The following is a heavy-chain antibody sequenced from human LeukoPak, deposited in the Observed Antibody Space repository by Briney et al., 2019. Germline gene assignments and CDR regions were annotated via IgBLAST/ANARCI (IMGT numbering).Heavy chain of an antibody. CDR3: ARGSGWNSFDP. CDR1: GGSISTDLYY. D-gene: IGHD6-19*01. Sequence: PSETLSLTCTVSGGSISTDLYYWTWIRQPAGKGLEWIGRIYSNGWTDYNPPLKSRVSISIDTSENHFSLKMSLATAADTALYYCARGSGWNSFDPWGQGTLVTVSS. V-gene: IGHV4-61*02. J-gene: IGHJ5*02. CDR2: IYSNGWT.